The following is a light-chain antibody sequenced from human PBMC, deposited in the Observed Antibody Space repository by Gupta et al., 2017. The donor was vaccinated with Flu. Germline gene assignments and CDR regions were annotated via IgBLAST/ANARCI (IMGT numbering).Light chain of an antibody. V-gene: IGLV4-69*01. CDR2: LNSDGSH. CDR1: SGHSSYA. Sequence: QLVLPQSPSASASLGASVKLTCTLSSGHSSYAIAWHQQQPEKGPRYLMKLNSDGSHNKGDGIPDRFSGSSSGAERYLTISSLQSEDEADYYCQTWAPDIHVVFGGGTKLTVL. J-gene: IGLJ2*01. CDR3: QTWAPDIHVV.